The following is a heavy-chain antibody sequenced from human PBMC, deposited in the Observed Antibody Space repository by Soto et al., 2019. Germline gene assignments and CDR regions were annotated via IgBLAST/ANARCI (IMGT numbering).Heavy chain of an antibody. V-gene: IGHV4-34*01. J-gene: IGHJ6*03. CDR3: ARGTYFYGDYATDYYYYMDV. Sequence: SETLSLTCAVYGGSFSGYYWSWSRQPPGKGLEWIGEINHSGSTNYNPSLKSRVTISVDTSKNQFSLKLSSVTAADTAVYYCARGTYFYGDYATDYYYYMDVWGKGTTVT. CDR2: INHSGST. CDR1: GGSFSGYY. D-gene: IGHD4-17*01.